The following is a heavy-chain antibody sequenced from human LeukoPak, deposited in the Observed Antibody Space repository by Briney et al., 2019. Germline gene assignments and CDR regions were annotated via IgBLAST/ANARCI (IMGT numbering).Heavy chain of an antibody. J-gene: IGHJ4*02. Sequence: GGSLRLSCAASGFTFSNAWMSWVRQAPGKGLEWVGRIKSKTDGGTTDYAAPVKGRFTISRDDSKNTLYLQMSSLKTEDTAVYYCTTDFGVFRSDFWSGYYRFDYWGQGTLVTVSS. CDR2: IKSKTDGGTT. V-gene: IGHV3-15*01. CDR1: GFTFSNAW. D-gene: IGHD3-3*01. CDR3: TTDFGVFRSDFWSGYYRFDY.